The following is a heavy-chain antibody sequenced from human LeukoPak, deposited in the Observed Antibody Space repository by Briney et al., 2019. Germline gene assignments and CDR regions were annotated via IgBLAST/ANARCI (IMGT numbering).Heavy chain of an antibody. V-gene: IGHV3-23*01. Sequence: GESLRLSCAASGFTFSSYAMSWVRQAPGKGLEWVSAISGSGGSTYYADSVKGRFTISRDNSKNTLYLQMNSLRAEDTAVYYCAKDLYDSSGPSLPDYWGQGTLVTVSS. CDR2: ISGSGGST. CDR3: AKDLYDSSGPSLPDY. CDR1: GFTFSSYA. J-gene: IGHJ4*02. D-gene: IGHD3-22*01.